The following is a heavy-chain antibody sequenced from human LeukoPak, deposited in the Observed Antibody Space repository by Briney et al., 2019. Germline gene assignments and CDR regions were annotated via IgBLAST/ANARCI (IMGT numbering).Heavy chain of an antibody. CDR2: INTIGRTT. CDR1: GFTFSSYG. V-gene: IGHV3-23*05. Sequence: QAGGSLRLSCAASGFTFSSYGMSWVRQPPGKGLEWVASINTIGRTTYLADSVKGQFTISRDNSKKLLYLQMVGLRAEDTAMYFCATDPLQNYYLKYVDIWGKGTTVIVSS. CDR3: ATDPLQNYYLKYVDI. J-gene: IGHJ6*04. D-gene: IGHD2/OR15-2a*01.